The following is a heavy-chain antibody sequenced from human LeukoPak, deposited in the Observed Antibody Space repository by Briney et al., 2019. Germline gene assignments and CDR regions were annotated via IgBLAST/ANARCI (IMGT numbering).Heavy chain of an antibody. CDR2: MNPENGNT. J-gene: IGHJ4*02. Sequence: ASVKVSCKASGCTFSSNDINWVRQATGQGLEWMGWMNPENGNTGYAERFQGRVTLTRNTSISTAYMELSSLGSEDTAVYYCARRYAGGWTDYWGQGTLVTVSS. CDR3: ARRYAGGWTDY. CDR1: GCTFSSND. V-gene: IGHV1-8*01. D-gene: IGHD6-19*01.